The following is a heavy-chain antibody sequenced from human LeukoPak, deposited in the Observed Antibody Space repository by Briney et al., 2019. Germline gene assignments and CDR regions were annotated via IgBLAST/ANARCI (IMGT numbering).Heavy chain of an antibody. CDR1: GGSISSSSYY. CDR3: ARSYYDSSGYPDAFDI. CDR2: IYYSGST. J-gene: IGHJ3*02. V-gene: IGHV4-39*01. D-gene: IGHD3-22*01. Sequence: SETLSLTCTVSGGSISSSSYYWGWIRQPPGKGLEWIGSIYYSGSTYYNPSLKSRVTISVDTSKNQFSLKLSSVTAADTAVYYCARSYYDSSGYPDAFDIWGQGTMVTASS.